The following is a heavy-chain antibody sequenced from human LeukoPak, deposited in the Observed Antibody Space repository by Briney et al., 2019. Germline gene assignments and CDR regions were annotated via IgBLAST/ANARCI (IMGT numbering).Heavy chain of an antibody. J-gene: IGHJ4*02. V-gene: IGHV3-23*01. Sequence: PGGSLRLSCEASGFTYSNYAMSWVRQAPGKGLEWVSAISGSGGSTNYADSVKGRFSISRDNSKNTLYLQMNRLIAEDTALYYCAKPDSGWYRFDCWGQGTLVTVSS. D-gene: IGHD6-19*01. CDR2: ISGSGGST. CDR1: GFTYSNYA. CDR3: AKPDSGWYRFDC.